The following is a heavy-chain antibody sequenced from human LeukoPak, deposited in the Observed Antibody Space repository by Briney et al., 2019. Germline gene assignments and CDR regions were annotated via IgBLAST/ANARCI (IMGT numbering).Heavy chain of an antibody. Sequence: GGSLRLSCAASRFTFSSFAMSWVRQAPGKGLEWMGGFDPEDGETIYAQKFQGRVTMAEDTSTDTAYMELSSLRSGDTAVYYCATNIPPYYRDSSYPLPFDLWGQGTLVTVSS. V-gene: IGHV1-24*01. D-gene: IGHD3-22*01. CDR1: RFTFSSFA. CDR2: FDPEDGET. CDR3: ATNIPPYYRDSSYPLPFDL. J-gene: IGHJ4*02.